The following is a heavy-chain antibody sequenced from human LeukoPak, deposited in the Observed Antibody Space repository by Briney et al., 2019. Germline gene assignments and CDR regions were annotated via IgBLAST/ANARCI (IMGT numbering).Heavy chain of an antibody. V-gene: IGHV3-23*01. J-gene: IGHJ4*02. CDR1: GFTFSSYA. Sequence: GGSLRLSCAGSGFTFSSYAMSWVRQAPGQGLEWASVISDSGDYTSYADSVRGRFTISRDNSRNTLYLQMISLRPEDTAVYYCAKDTSIGKYCTNGVCSPFDYWGQGTLVTVSS. CDR2: ISDSGDYT. D-gene: IGHD2-8*01. CDR3: AKDTSIGKYCTNGVCSPFDY.